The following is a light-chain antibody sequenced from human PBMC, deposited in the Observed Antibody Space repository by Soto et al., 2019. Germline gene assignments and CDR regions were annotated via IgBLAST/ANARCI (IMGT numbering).Light chain of an antibody. Sequence: DIQMTQSPSTLSASVGDRVTITCRASQSIRSWLAWYQQKPGKAPKLLIYKASSLESGVPSRFSGSGSGTEFTLTINSLQADDFATYYCQQYNNYPWTFGQGTKVEIK. CDR2: KAS. CDR1: QSIRSW. J-gene: IGKJ1*01. V-gene: IGKV1-5*03. CDR3: QQYNNYPWT.